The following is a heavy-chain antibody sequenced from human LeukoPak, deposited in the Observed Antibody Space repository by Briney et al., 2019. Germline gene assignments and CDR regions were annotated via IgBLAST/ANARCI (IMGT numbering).Heavy chain of an antibody. V-gene: IGHV3-53*01. CDR1: GFTVSSNY. Sequence: GGSLRLSCAASGFTVSSNYMSWVRRAPGKGLEWVSVIYSGGSTYYADSVKGRFTISRDNSKNTLYLQMNSLRAEDTAVYYCARYSYGYAAFDYWGQGTLVTVSS. CDR3: ARYSYGYAAFDY. J-gene: IGHJ4*02. CDR2: IYSGGST. D-gene: IGHD5-18*01.